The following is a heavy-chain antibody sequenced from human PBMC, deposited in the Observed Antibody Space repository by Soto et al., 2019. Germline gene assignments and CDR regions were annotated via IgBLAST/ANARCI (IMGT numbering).Heavy chain of an antibody. CDR2: ITPILGIA. Sequence: SVKVSCKASGGTFSSYTISWVRQAPGQGLEWMGRITPILGIANYAQKFQGRVTITADKSTSTAYMELSSLRSEDTAVYYCARGTGWYSRNNPWGQGTLVTVSS. D-gene: IGHD6-19*01. J-gene: IGHJ5*02. V-gene: IGHV1-69*02. CDR3: ARGTGWYSRNNP. CDR1: GGTFSSYT.